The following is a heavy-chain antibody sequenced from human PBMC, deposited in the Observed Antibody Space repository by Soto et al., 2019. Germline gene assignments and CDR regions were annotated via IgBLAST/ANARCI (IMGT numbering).Heavy chain of an antibody. D-gene: IGHD6-19*01. V-gene: IGHV3-23*01. CDR2: ISPSGGTT. CDR3: AILFFVAGTMAKFDAFDI. J-gene: IGHJ3*02. Sequence: EVQLLESGGGLVQPGGSLRLSCTASGLTFNSYGMSWVRQAPGKGLELISTISPSGGTTDHADSVKGRFTISRDNSKNTLYLQMSSLRADDTAVYYYAILFFVAGTMAKFDAFDIWGQGKVVNVSS. CDR1: GLTFNSYG.